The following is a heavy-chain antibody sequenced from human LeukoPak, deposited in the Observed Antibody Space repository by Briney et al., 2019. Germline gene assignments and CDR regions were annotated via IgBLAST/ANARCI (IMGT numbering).Heavy chain of an antibody. CDR1: GYTLTGYY. CDR2: INPNSGGT. CDR3: ARDLMGFDP. V-gene: IGHV1-2*02. J-gene: IGHJ5*02. Sequence: GASVKVSCKASGYTLTGYYMHWVRQAPGQGLEWMGWINPNSGGTNYAQKFQGRVTITRDAPISTAYMELSRLRSDDTAVYYCARDLMGFDPWGQGTLVTVSS. D-gene: IGHD2-8*01.